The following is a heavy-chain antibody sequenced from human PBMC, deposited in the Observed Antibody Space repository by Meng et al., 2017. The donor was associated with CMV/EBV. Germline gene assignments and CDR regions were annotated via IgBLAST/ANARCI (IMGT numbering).Heavy chain of an antibody. CDR1: GFTFTYYV. J-gene: IGHJ4*02. CDR3: ARDGRYSGYDTAYFDY. V-gene: IGHV3-64*02. CDR2: VHTNGGST. D-gene: IGHD5-12*01. Sequence: GGPLRLSCAASGFTFTYYVMHWVRQSPGKGLEHVAAVHTNGGSTYYADSVKGRFTISRDNSKNTVYLQMGSLRAEDTAVYYCARDGRYSGYDTAYFDYWGQGTLVTVSS.